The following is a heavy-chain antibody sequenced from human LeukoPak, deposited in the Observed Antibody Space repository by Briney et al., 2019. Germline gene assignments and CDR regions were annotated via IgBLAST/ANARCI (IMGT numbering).Heavy chain of an antibody. CDR1: GYTFTTYY. V-gene: IGHV1-46*01. CDR2: INTSSGST. D-gene: IGHD1-14*01. Sequence: ASVKVSCKASGYTFTTYYIHWVRRAPGQGLEWMGIINTSSGSTSYTQRFQGRVTMTTDTSTSTAYMELRSLRSDDTAVYYCARDWETGTLYFDYWGQGTLVTVSS. J-gene: IGHJ4*02. CDR3: ARDWETGTLYFDY.